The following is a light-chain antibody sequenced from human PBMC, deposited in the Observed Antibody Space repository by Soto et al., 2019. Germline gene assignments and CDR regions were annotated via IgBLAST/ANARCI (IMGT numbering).Light chain of an antibody. V-gene: IGLV2-14*03. CDR2: DVS. CDR3: SSYTSKDTLV. Sequence: QSALTQPASVSGSPGQSITISCTGTGSDVGGYDHVSWYQQHPGKAPKLIIYDVSIRPSGVSNRFSGSKSGNTASLAVSGLQAEDEADYYCSSYTSKDTLVFGGGTQLPVL. CDR1: GSDVGGYDH. J-gene: IGLJ3*02.